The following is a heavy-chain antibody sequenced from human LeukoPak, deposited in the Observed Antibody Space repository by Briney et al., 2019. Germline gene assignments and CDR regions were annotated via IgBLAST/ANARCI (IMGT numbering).Heavy chain of an antibody. CDR2: INHSGST. Sequence: SETLSLTCAVYGGSFSGYYWSWIRQPPGKGLEWIGEINHSGSTNYNPSLRSRVTISVDTPKNQFSLKLSSVTAADTAVYYCARGFNIVVVPAAIPGNWFDPWGQGTLVTVSS. CDR1: GGSFSGYY. D-gene: IGHD2-2*02. V-gene: IGHV4-34*01. J-gene: IGHJ5*02. CDR3: ARGFNIVVVPAAIPGNWFDP.